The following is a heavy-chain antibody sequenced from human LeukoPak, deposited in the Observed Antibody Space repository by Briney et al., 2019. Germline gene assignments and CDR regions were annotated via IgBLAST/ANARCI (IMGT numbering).Heavy chain of an antibody. D-gene: IGHD3-22*01. V-gene: IGHV1-18*01. CDR1: GYTFTSYG. CDR2: ISAYNGNT. Sequence: ASVKVSCKASGYTFTSYGISWVRQAPGQGLEWVGWISAYNGNTNYAQKLQGRVTMTTDTSTSTAYMELRSLRSDDTAVYYCARGVDSSGWVDFDYWGQGTLVTVSS. CDR3: ARGVDSSGWVDFDY. J-gene: IGHJ4*02.